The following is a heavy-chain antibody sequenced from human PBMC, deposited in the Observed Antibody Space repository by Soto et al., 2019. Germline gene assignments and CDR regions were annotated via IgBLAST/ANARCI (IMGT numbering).Heavy chain of an antibody. CDR1: GFTFSSYA. J-gene: IGHJ4*02. CDR2: ISYDGSNK. CDR3: ARGIGSFTMIVVAEYY. Sequence: PGGSLRLPCAASGFTFSSYAMHWVRQAPGKGLEWVAVISYDGSNKYYADSVKGRFTISRDNSKNTLYLQMNSLRAEDTAVYYCARGIGSFTMIVVAEYYWGQGTLVTVSS. D-gene: IGHD3-22*01. V-gene: IGHV3-30-3*01.